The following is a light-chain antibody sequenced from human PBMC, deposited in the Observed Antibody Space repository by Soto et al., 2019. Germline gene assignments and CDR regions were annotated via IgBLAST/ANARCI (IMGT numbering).Light chain of an antibody. Sequence: EIVLTNSPGTLSLSQGEIATLSCRASQSVSNNYLAWYQQKPGQAPRLLIYGASNRATGIPDRFSGSGSGTDFTLTISRLEPEDFAVYYCQQYGSSGTFGQGTKVDIK. J-gene: IGKJ1*01. CDR1: QSVSNNY. CDR2: GAS. V-gene: IGKV3-20*01. CDR3: QQYGSSGT.